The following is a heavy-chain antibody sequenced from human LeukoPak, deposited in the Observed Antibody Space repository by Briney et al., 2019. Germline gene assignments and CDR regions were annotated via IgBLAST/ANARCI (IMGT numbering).Heavy chain of an antibody. D-gene: IGHD5-18*01. CDR1: GGSFSGYY. J-gene: IGHJ5*02. V-gene: IGHV4-34*01. CDR3: ARHGFPSWLQLARPGWFDP. CDR2: INHSGST. Sequence: SETLSLTCAVYGGSFSGYYWSWIRQPPGKGLEWIGEINHSGSTNYRPSLKSRVTISVDTSKNQFSLELSSVTAADTAVYYCARHGFPSWLQLARPGWFDPWGQGTLVTVSS.